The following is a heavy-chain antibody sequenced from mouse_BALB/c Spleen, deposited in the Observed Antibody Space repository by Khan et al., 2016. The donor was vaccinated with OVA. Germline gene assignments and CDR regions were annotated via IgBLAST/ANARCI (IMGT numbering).Heavy chain of an antibody. CDR3: AFSNYGSYWFFDV. J-gene: IGHJ1*01. CDR1: GYTFINYY. CDR2: IYPGDGRS. D-gene: IGHD1-1*01. V-gene: IGHV1S56*01. Sequence: QIQLVQSGPELVKPGASVKMSCKASGYTFINYYIHWVKQRPGQGLEWIGWIYPGDGRSKYNEKFKGMTTLTADKSSNIAYMFLSSLTSEDSAIYFCAFSNYGSYWFFDVWGAGTTVTVSS.